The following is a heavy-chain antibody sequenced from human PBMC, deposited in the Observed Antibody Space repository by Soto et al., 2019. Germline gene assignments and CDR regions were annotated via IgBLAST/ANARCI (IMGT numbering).Heavy chain of an antibody. CDR1: GGTFSSYT. D-gene: IGHD4-17*01. J-gene: IGHJ6*03. V-gene: IGHV1-69*02. CDR3: ASRPSYGDSYEYYYYYRDV. CDR2: IIPILGIA. Sequence: SVKVSCKASGGTFSSYTISWVRQAPGQGLEWMGRIIPILGIANYAQKFQGRVTITADKSTSTAYMELSSLRSEDTAVYYCASRPSYGDSYEYYYYYRDVWGKGTTVTASS.